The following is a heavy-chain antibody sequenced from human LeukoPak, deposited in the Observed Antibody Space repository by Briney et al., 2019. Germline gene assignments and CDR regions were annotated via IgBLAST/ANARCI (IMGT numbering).Heavy chain of an antibody. V-gene: IGHV3-33*01. CDR1: GFTFGSHV. Sequence: PGGSLRLSCAASGFTFGSHVMNWVRQAPGKGPEWVAVIWFDGSNKYYADSVKGRFTISRDNAQNSIYLQMNSLRAEDTAVYYCARDSRATGVHEYWGQGTLVTVSS. D-gene: IGHD1-1*01. J-gene: IGHJ4*02. CDR2: IWFDGSNK. CDR3: ARDSRATGVHEY.